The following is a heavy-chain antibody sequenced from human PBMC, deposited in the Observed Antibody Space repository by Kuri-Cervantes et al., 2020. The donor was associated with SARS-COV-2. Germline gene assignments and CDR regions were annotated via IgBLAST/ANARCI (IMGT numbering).Heavy chain of an antibody. V-gene: IGHV4-59*11. D-gene: IGHD2-15*01. CDR1: GGSISSHY. J-gene: IGHJ4*02. CDR2: IYYSGST. Sequence: GSLRLSCTVSGGSISSHYWSWIRQPPGKGLEWIGYIYYSGSTNYNPSLKSRVTISVDTSKNQFSLKLSSVTAADTAVYYCARDQHGIVVVVAAIDYWGQGTLVTVSS. CDR3: ARDQHGIVVVVAAIDY.